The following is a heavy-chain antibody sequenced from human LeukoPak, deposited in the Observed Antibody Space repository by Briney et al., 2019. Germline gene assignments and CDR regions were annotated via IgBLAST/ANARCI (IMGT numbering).Heavy chain of an antibody. CDR3: ARGSHDFWSGYYRPGPFDY. V-gene: IGHV1-69*05. J-gene: IGHJ4*02. CDR1: GGTFSSYA. D-gene: IGHD3-3*01. Sequence: SVKVSCKASGGTFSSYAISWVRQAPGQGLEWMGGIIPIFGTANYAQKLQGRVTITTDESTSTAYMELSSLRSEDTAVYYCARGSHDFWSGYYRPGPFDYWGQGTLVTVSS. CDR2: IIPIFGTA.